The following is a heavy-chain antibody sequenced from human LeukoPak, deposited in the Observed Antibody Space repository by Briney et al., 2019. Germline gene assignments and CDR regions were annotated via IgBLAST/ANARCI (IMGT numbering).Heavy chain of an antibody. Sequence: GGSRRLSCAACGFTFSSFWMNWVRQVPGKGLEWVANIKSDGTTKYYVASVKGRFSIARDNAKNSIFLQMDSLRAEDTAVYHCARYYSASGSLDIWGLGTMVTVSS. D-gene: IGHD3-10*01. V-gene: IGHV3-7*01. CDR3: ARYYSASGSLDI. CDR2: IKSDGTTK. CDR1: GFTFSSFW. J-gene: IGHJ3*02.